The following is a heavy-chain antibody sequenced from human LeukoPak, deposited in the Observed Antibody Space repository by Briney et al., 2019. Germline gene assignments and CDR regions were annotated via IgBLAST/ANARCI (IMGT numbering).Heavy chain of an antibody. Sequence: SETLSLTCTVSGGSISSYYWSWIRQPAGKGLEGIGRIYTSGSTNYNPSLKSRVTMSVDTSKNQFSLKLSSVTAADTAVYYCARNGVYDSSGYFDYWGQGTLVTVSS. V-gene: IGHV4-4*07. CDR2: IYTSGST. CDR3: ARNGVYDSSGYFDY. CDR1: GGSISSYY. D-gene: IGHD3-22*01. J-gene: IGHJ4*02.